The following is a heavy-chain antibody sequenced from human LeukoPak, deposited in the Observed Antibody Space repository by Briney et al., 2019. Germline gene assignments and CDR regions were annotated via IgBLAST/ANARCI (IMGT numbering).Heavy chain of an antibody. D-gene: IGHD3-9*01. CDR3: ATLLYFDVLTAYRFDD. CDR1: GFTLNRAW. Sequence: AGGSLRLSCAASGFTLNRAWMTWVRQAPGKGLEWVGRIRSKSDGGTADYAAPVKGRFTISRDDSKNTLYLQMNSLRTEDTAVYYCATLLYFDVLTAYRFDDWGQGTLVTVSS. CDR2: IRSKSDGGTA. J-gene: IGHJ4*02. V-gene: IGHV3-15*01.